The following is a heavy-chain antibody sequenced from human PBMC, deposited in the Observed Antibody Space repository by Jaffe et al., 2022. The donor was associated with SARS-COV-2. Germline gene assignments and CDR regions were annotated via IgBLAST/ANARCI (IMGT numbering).Heavy chain of an antibody. D-gene: IGHD6-25*01. V-gene: IGHV4-34*01. CDR3: ARAQKYTSGRIVFYYYYYMDV. CDR2: INHGGST. J-gene: IGHJ6*03. Sequence: QVQLQQWGAGLLKPSETLSLTCALYNGSFSGYHWSWIRQSPGKGLEWIGEINHGGSTNYNPSLRSRVSMSVDTSKSQFSLKLSSVTAADTAVYYCARAQKYTSGRIVFYYYYYMDVWGKGTTVTVSS. CDR1: NGSFSGYH.